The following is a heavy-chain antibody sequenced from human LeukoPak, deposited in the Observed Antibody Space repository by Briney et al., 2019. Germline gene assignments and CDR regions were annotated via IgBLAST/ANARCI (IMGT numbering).Heavy chain of an antibody. CDR3: ATNSRWRMDY. V-gene: IGHV3-7*02. D-gene: IGHD4-23*01. Sequence: TGGSLRLSCAASGFTFSWYWMTWVRQAPGKGLERVANIGEDGSERFYMDSVEGRFTISRDNAKNSLYLQMNSLRAEDTAVYYCATNSRWRMDYWGQGTLVSVSS. CDR1: GFTFSWYW. CDR2: IGEDGSER. J-gene: IGHJ4*02.